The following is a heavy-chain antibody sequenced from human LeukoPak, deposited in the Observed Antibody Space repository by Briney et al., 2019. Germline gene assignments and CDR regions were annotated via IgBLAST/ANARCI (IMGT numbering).Heavy chain of an antibody. Sequence: GASVKVSCKASGYTFTGYYMHWVRQAPGQGLEWMGWINPNSGGTSYAQKFQGRVTMTRDTSISTAYMELSRLRSDDTAVYYCARRSLTTNAFDIWGQGTMVTVSS. CDR2: INPNSGGT. CDR3: ARRSLTTNAFDI. D-gene: IGHD4-11*01. J-gene: IGHJ3*02. V-gene: IGHV1-2*02. CDR1: GYTFTGYY.